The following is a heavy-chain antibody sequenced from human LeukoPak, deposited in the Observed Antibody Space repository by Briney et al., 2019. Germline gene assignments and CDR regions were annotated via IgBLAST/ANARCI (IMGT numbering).Heavy chain of an antibody. D-gene: IGHD6-19*01. CDR3: ASSAGWRFDY. V-gene: IGHV3-48*02. J-gene: IGHJ4*02. CDR2: ISSSSSTI. Sequence: GGSLRLSCAASGFTVSSNYMNWVRQAPGKGLEWVSYISSSSSTIYYADSVKGRFTISRDNAKNSLYLQMNSLRDEDTAVYYCASSAGWRFDYWGQGTLVTVSS. CDR1: GFTVSSNY.